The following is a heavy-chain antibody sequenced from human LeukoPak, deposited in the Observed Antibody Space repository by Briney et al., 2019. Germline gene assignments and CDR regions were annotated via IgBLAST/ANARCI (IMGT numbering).Heavy chain of an antibody. D-gene: IGHD6-13*01. CDR1: GFTFSTYA. V-gene: IGHV3-23*01. Sequence: GGSLRLSCAASGFTFSTYAMSWVRRAPGKGLEWVSTISGNGGSTYYADSVKGRFTISRDNSKNTLYLQMNSLRAEDTAVYYCAKPPPDSSTWLFDYWGQGTLVTVSS. CDR2: ISGNGGST. J-gene: IGHJ4*02. CDR3: AKPPPDSSTWLFDY.